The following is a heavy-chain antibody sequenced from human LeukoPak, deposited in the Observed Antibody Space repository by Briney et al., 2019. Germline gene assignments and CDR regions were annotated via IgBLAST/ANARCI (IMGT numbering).Heavy chain of an antibody. CDR1: GFTFSGSA. V-gene: IGHV3-73*01. Sequence: PGGSLRLSCAASGFTFSGSAMHWVRQASGKGLEWVGRIRSKANSYATAYAASVIGRFTISRDDSKNTAYLQMNSLKTEDTAVYYCTRATYYYDSSGYYYVDYFDYWGQGTLVTVSS. CDR3: TRATYYYDSSGYYYVDYFDY. CDR2: IRSKANSYAT. D-gene: IGHD3-22*01. J-gene: IGHJ4*02.